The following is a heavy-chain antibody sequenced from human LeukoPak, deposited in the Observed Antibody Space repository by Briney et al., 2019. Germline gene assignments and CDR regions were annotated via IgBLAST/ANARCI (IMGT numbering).Heavy chain of an antibody. CDR2: IYQDGSA. CDR1: GDSISSGGYS. Sequence: PSQTLSLTCAVSGDSISSGGYSWSWIRQSPGKGLEWVGYIYQDGSAYYNPSLKSRVTISVDTSKNQFSLKLSSVTAADTAVYYCARRITMVRGVIITRIPYGMDVWGKGTTVTVSS. D-gene: IGHD3-10*01. CDR3: ARRITMVRGVIITRIPYGMDV. J-gene: IGHJ6*04. V-gene: IGHV4-30-2*06.